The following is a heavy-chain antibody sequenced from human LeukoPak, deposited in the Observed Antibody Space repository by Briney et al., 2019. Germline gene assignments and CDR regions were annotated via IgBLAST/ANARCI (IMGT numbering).Heavy chain of an antibody. V-gene: IGHV3-30*03. Sequence: GGSLRHSCEASGFIFTTYGMQWLRQAPGKGLEWVALISYDGNNEYYADSVRGRFTVSRDDSKNSVYLQMNTLRVEDTAVCAKSRFAGASKSVALHSWGQGTLVTVSS. CDR2: ISYDGNNE. D-gene: IGHD1-26*01. J-gene: IGHJ4*02. CDR3: SRFAGASKSVALHS. CDR1: GFIFTTYG.